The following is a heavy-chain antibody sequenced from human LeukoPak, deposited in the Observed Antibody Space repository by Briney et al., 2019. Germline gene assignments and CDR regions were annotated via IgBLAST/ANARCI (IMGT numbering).Heavy chain of an antibody. Sequence: SGTLSLTCAVSGGSISSPNWWTWVRQPPGKGLEWIGEIYHSGRTNSNPSLESRVIMSVDKSKSQFSLKLTSVTAADTAVYYCARVGHNWFDPWGQGTLVTVSS. CDR3: ARVGHNWFDP. V-gene: IGHV4-4*02. J-gene: IGHJ5*02. CDR1: GGSISSPNW. D-gene: IGHD1-26*01. CDR2: IYHSGRT.